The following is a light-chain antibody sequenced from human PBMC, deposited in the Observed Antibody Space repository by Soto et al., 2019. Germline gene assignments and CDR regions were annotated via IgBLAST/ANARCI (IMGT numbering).Light chain of an antibody. CDR1: SSDVGGYNY. V-gene: IGLV2-14*01. CDR3: SSYTSRSTRYV. CDR2: DVS. J-gene: IGLJ1*01. Sequence: QSALPQPASVSGSPGQSITISCTGTSSDVGGYNYVSWYQQHPGKAPKLMIYDVSNRPSGVSNRFSGSKSGNTASLTISGLQAEDEADYYCSSYTSRSTRYVFGTGTKVTVX.